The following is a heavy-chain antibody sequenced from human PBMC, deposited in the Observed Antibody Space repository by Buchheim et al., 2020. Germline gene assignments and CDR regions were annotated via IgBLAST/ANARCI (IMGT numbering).Heavy chain of an antibody. J-gene: IGHJ6*02. CDR3: ARALYSGPYYYYGMDV. Sequence: QVQLVQSGAEVKKPGASVKVSCKASGYTFTSYYMHWVRQAPGQGLEWMGIINPSGGSTSYAHKFQGRVTMTRDTSTRTVYMELSSLRSEDTAVYYCARALYSGPYYYYGMDVWGQGTT. CDR2: INPSGGST. D-gene: IGHD2-15*01. V-gene: IGHV1-46*01. CDR1: GYTFTSYY.